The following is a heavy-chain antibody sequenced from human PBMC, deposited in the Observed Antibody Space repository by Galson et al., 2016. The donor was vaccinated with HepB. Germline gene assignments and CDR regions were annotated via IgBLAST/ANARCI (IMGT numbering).Heavy chain of an antibody. D-gene: IGHD1-26*01. CDR1: DASVSSGDYY. CDR3: ARARSGSQSYYYYGMDV. J-gene: IGHJ6*02. CDR2: IFYSGST. Sequence: SETLSLTCTVSDASVSSGDYYWNWIRQPPGKGLEWIGYIFYSGSTNFNPSLKSRVTISVDMSKNEFSLKLSSVTTADTAVYYCARARSGSQSYYYYGMDVWGQGTTVTVSS. V-gene: IGHV4-61*08.